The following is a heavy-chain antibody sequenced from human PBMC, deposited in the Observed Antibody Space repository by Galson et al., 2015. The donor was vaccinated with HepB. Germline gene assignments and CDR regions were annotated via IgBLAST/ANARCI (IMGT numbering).Heavy chain of an antibody. V-gene: IGHV3-7*03. Sequence: SLRLSCAASGFTFSSYWMSWVRQAPGKGLEWVANIKQDGSEKYYVDSVKGRFTISRDNAKNPLYLQMNSLRAEDTAVYYCATDTLSMTTVTPDDYWGQGTLVTVSS. CDR2: IKQDGSEK. D-gene: IGHD4-17*01. CDR3: ATDTLSMTTVTPDDY. CDR1: GFTFSSYW. J-gene: IGHJ4*02.